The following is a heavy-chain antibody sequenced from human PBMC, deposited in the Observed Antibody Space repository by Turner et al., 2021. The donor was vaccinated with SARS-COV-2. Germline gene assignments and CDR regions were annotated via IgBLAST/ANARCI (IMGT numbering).Heavy chain of an antibody. J-gene: IGHJ6*02. CDR1: GGSISSSTYY. D-gene: IGHD5-18*01. V-gene: IGHV4-39*01. CDR3: ARVMDTAMDYNGMDV. Sequence: QLQLPESGPGLVTPSETLSLTCGVSGGSISSSTYYWGWIRQPPGKGLEWIGNIYDSGITYYNPSLKSRVTIAVDTSKNQFSLKLSSVTAADTAVYYCARVMDTAMDYNGMDVWGQGTTVTVSS. CDR2: IYDSGIT.